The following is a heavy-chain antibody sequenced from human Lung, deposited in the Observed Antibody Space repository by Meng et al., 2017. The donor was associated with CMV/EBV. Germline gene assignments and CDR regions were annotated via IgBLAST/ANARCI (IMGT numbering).Heavy chain of an antibody. D-gene: IGHD2-2*01. CDR2: ISGSGGST. Sequence: SCAASGFTFSSYAMSWVRQAPGKGLEWVSAISGSGGSTYYADSVKGRFTISRDNSKNTLYLQMNSLRAEDTAVYYCAKGGSTSYYYYGMDVWGQGTXVNGAS. J-gene: IGHJ6*02. CDR1: GFTFSSYA. V-gene: IGHV3-23*01. CDR3: AKGGSTSYYYYGMDV.